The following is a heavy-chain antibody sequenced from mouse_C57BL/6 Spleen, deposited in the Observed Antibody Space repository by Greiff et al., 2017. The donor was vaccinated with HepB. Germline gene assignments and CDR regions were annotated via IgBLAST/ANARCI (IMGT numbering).Heavy chain of an antibody. Sequence: EVKLMESGGGLVQPGGSMKLSCAASGFTFSDAWMDWVRQSPEKGLEWVAEIRNKANNHATYYAESVKGRFTISRDDSKSSVYLQMNSLRAEDTGIYYCTATTVVATDFDYWGQGTTLTVSS. CDR2: IRNKANNHAT. CDR3: TATTVVATDFDY. D-gene: IGHD1-1*01. CDR1: GFTFSDAW. V-gene: IGHV6-6*01. J-gene: IGHJ2*01.